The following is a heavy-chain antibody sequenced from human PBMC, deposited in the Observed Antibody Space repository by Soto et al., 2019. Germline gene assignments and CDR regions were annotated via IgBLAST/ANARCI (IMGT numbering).Heavy chain of an antibody. CDR2: ISPGSTTI. D-gene: IGHD2-8*01. CDR3: ARDKRNGDY. Sequence: GGSLRLSCAASGFTFSAYYMNWVRQAPGKGLEWVSYISPGSTTIYYADSVKGRFTISRDNGKNSLYLQMNSLRAEDTAVYYCARDKRNGDYWGQGTLVTVSS. J-gene: IGHJ4*02. V-gene: IGHV3-48*01. CDR1: GFTFSAYY.